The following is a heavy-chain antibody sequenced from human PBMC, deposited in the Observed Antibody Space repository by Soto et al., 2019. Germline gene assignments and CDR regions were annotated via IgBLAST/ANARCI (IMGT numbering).Heavy chain of an antibody. CDR3: AKETLNSGYYGIDAFDI. CDR2: IIPILGIA. Sequence: SVKVSCKASGGTFSSYTISWVRQAPGQGLEWMGRIIPILGIASYAQKFQGRVTITADKSTSTAYMELSSLRSEDTAVYYCAKETLNSGYYGIDAFDIWGQGTMVTVSS. D-gene: IGHD5-12*01. V-gene: IGHV1-69*04. J-gene: IGHJ3*02. CDR1: GGTFSSYT.